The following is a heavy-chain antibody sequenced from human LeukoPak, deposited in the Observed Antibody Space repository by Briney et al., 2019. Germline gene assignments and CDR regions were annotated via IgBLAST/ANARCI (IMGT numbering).Heavy chain of an antibody. D-gene: IGHD1-14*01. CDR3: ARDAGEVAAHYFDH. CDR1: GFTFSSHA. J-gene: IGHJ4*03. Sequence: GGSLRLSCAASGFTFSSHAMGWVRQPRGKGLEWVSATGGLGGSTYYAGSVKGRFTISRDNSRNTLYLQMDGLRADDTAVYYCARDAGEVAAHYFDHWGHGTLATVSS. V-gene: IGHV3-23*01. CDR2: TGGLGGST.